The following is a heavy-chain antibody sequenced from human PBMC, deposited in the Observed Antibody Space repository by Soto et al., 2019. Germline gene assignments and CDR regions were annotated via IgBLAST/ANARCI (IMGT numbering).Heavy chain of an antibody. CDR2: VYPGDSDT. D-gene: IGHD3-3*01. Sequence: GESLKISCKGSGYSFPSYWIGWVRQMPGKGREWMGIVYPGDSDTRYSPSFQGQVTISADKSISTAYLQWSSLKASDTAMYYCARTYYDFWSGYTYYYGMDVWGQGTTVTVS. V-gene: IGHV5-51*01. CDR1: GYSFPSYW. CDR3: ARTYYDFWSGYTYYYGMDV. J-gene: IGHJ6*02.